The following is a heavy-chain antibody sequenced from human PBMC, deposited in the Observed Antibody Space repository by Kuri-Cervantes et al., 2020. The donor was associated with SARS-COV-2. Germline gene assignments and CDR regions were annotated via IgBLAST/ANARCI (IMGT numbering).Heavy chain of an antibody. Sequence: GESLKISCAASGFTFSDYGMQWVRQAPGKGLEWVAFIQHDGSNKYYADSVKGQFTISRDNAKNTLYLQMNSLRAEDTAVYYCASERWELSWFDPWGQGTLVTVSS. D-gene: IGHD1-26*01. CDR2: IQHDGSNK. V-gene: IGHV3-30*02. J-gene: IGHJ5*02. CDR1: GFTFSDYG. CDR3: ASERWELSWFDP.